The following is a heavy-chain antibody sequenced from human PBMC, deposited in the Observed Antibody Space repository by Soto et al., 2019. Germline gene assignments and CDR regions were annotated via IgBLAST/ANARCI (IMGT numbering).Heavy chain of an antibody. CDR3: ANDRVWDSGRHAAFDV. CDR1: GITVSSIY. Sequence: AGESLILSCAVSGITVSSIYMTWVRQAPGKGLEWVSVIYSEGTTYYADSVKGRFTISRDNSKNTLYLQMNSLRAGDTAVYYCANDRVWDSGRHAAFDVWGQGTLVTVSS. D-gene: IGHD1-26*01. CDR2: IYSEGTT. J-gene: IGHJ4*01. V-gene: IGHV3-53*01.